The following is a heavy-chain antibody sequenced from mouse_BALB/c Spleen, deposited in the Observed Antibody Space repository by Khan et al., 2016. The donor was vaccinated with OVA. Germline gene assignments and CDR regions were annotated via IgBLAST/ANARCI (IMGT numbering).Heavy chain of an antibody. CDR3: ARGSGNSRFAY. Sequence: QVQLQQPGAELVRPGVSVKISCKGSGYTFTDYAMHWVKQSHAKSLEWIGVISTYYGDADYNQKFKGKATMTVDKSSSTAYMELARLTSEDSAIYSCARGSGNSRFAYWGQGTLVTVSA. V-gene: IGHV1S137*01. CDR2: ISTYYGDA. CDR1: GYTFTDYA. J-gene: IGHJ3*01. D-gene: IGHD1-3*01.